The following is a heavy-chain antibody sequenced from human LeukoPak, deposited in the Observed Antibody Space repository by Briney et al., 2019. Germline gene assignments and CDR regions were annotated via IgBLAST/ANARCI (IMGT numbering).Heavy chain of an antibody. J-gene: IGHJ4*02. V-gene: IGHV1-69*13. Sequence: SVKVSCKASGGTFSSYAISWVRQAPGQGLEWMGGIIPIFGTANYAQKFQGGVTITADESTSTAYMELSSLRSEDTAVYYCARVARDGYMVFYFDYWGQGTLVTVSS. CDR2: IIPIFGTA. D-gene: IGHD5-24*01. CDR3: ARVARDGYMVFYFDY. CDR1: GGTFSSYA.